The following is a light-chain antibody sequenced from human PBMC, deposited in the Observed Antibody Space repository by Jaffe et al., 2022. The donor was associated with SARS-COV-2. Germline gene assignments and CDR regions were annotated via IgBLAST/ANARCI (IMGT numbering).Light chain of an antibody. CDR3: TSYAGSSWV. CDR2: EVN. V-gene: IGLV2-8*01. Sequence: QSALTQPPSASGSPGQSVTISCTGTSSDVGGYNYVSWYQQHAGKAPKLIIYEVNKRPSGVPDRFSGSKSGNTASLTVSGLQAEDEADYYCTSYAGSSWVFGGGTKLTVL. CDR1: SSDVGGYNY. J-gene: IGLJ3*02.